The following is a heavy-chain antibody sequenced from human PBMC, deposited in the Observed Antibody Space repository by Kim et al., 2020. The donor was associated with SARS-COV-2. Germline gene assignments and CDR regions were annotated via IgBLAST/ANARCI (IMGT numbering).Heavy chain of an antibody. CDR2: ISGSNGDT. CDR3: ARDNAFGDHGMAY. J-gene: IGHJ1*01. V-gene: IGHV1-18*01. D-gene: IGHD3-10*01. Sequence: ASVKVSCKASGYSFTTYGITWVRQAPGQGLEWMGWISGSNGDTNYAQNLQGRVTMTTDTSTSTAYMELRSLRSDDTAIYYCARDNAFGDHGMAYWWQGTL. CDR1: GYSFTTYG.